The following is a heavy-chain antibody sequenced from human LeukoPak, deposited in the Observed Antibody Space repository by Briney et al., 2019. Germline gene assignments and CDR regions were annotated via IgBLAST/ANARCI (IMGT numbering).Heavy chain of an antibody. CDR1: GGTFSSYA. V-gene: IGHV1-69*01. Sequence: SVKVSCKASGGTFSSYAISWVRQAPGQGLEWMGEIIPIFGTANYAQKFQGRVTITADESTSTAYMELSSLRSEDTAVYYCARGSREYCSSTSCYLTFDYWGQGTLVTVSS. CDR3: ARGSREYCSSTSCYLTFDY. D-gene: IGHD2-2*01. J-gene: IGHJ4*02. CDR2: IIPIFGTA.